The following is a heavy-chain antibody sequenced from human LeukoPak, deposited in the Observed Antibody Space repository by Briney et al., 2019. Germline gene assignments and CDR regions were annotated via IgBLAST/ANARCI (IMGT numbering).Heavy chain of an antibody. Sequence: GGSLRLSCAASGFTFDDYGMSWVRQAPGKGLEWVSGIKWNGGSTGYADSVKGRFTISRDNAKNSLYLQMNSLGVEDTALYYCARGAGSGYFFYMDVWGKGTTVTVSS. V-gene: IGHV3-20*04. CDR2: IKWNGGST. D-gene: IGHD3-22*01. J-gene: IGHJ6*03. CDR1: GFTFDDYG. CDR3: ARGAGSGYFFYMDV.